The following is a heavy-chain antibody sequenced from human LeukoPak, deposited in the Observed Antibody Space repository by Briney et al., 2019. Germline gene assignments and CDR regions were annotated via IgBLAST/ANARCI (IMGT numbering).Heavy chain of an antibody. CDR3: VRGTGY. CDR2: ISSNGDNT. CDR1: GLTFSTYV. Sequence: GGSLRLSCSVSGLTFSTYVMHWVRQAPGKGLEYVSAISSNGDNTYYADSVKGRFTISRDNSRNTLYLQMSSLRADDTAVYYCVRGTGYWGQGTLVTVSS. J-gene: IGHJ4*02. V-gene: IGHV3-64D*06.